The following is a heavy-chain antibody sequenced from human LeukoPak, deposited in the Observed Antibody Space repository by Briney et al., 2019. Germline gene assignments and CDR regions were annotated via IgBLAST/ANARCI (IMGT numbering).Heavy chain of an antibody. J-gene: IGHJ4*02. CDR1: GFTFSSYW. Sequence: GGSLRLSCAASGFTFSSYWMSWVRKAPGKGLEWVANIKQDGSEKYYVDSVKGRFTISRDNAKNSLYLQMNSLRAEDTAVYYCARESDIVVVVAAFDYWGQGTLVTVSS. CDR2: IKQDGSEK. CDR3: ARESDIVVVVAAFDY. D-gene: IGHD2-15*01. V-gene: IGHV3-7*01.